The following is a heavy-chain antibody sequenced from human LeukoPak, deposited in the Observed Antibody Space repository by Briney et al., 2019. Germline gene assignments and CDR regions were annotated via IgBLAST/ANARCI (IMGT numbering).Heavy chain of an antibody. J-gene: IGHJ4*02. CDR2: ISTSSTTT. CDR3: ARDGFRTIDY. Sequence: GGSLRLSCAASGFAFSSHSMNWVRQAPGKGLEWISYISTSSTTTYYADSVKGRFTISRDNAENSLYLQMNNPRDEDTAVYYCARDGFRTIDYWGQGTLVTVSS. CDR1: GFAFSSHS. V-gene: IGHV3-48*02.